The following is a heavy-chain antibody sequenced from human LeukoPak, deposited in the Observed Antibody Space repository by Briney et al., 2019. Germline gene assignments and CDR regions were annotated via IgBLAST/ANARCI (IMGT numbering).Heavy chain of an antibody. J-gene: IGHJ4*02. Sequence: GGSLRLSCAASGFTFSGYSMHWVRQAPGKGLVWVSRINTDGSTTTYADSVKGRFTISRDNAKNTLYLQMNSLRAEDTAVYYCAKELTSEGYFDHWGQGTLVTVSS. CDR3: AKELTSEGYFDH. D-gene: IGHD3-9*01. V-gene: IGHV3-74*01. CDR2: INTDGSTT. CDR1: GFTFSGYS.